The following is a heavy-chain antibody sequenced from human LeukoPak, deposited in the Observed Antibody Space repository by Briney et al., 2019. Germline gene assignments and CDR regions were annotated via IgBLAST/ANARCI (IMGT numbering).Heavy chain of an antibody. V-gene: IGHV4-61*02. Sequence: SETLSLTCTVSGGSISSGSYYWSWIRQPAGKGLEWIGRIYTSGSTNYNPSLKSRVTISVDTSKNQFSLKLSSVTAADTAVYYCARGWWSQAVYFQHWGQGTLVTVSS. D-gene: IGHD2-15*01. CDR2: IYTSGST. CDR1: GGSISSGSYY. CDR3: ARGWWSQAVYFQH. J-gene: IGHJ1*01.